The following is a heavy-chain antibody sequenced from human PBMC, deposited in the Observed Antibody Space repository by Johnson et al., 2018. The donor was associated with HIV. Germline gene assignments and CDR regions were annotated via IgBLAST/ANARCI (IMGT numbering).Heavy chain of an antibody. J-gene: IGHJ3*02. CDR2: ISYDGTKK. CDR3: ARGGLLSPDAFDI. CDR1: GFTFFSYG. Sequence: QVQLVESGGGLVQPGGSLRLSCVASGFTFFSYGMHWLRQTPGKGLEWVAVISYDGTKKYYADSVKGRFSISRDNSKNTLYLQMNSLRAEDTAVYYCARGGLLSPDAFDIWGQGTMVTVSS. D-gene: IGHD2-21*02. V-gene: IGHV3-30*03.